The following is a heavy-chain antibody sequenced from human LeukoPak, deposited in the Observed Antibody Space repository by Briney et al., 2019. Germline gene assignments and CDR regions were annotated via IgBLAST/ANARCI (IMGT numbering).Heavy chain of an antibody. CDR3: AKAPPYYSDSSGYFQD. Sequence: QTGGSLRLSCAASGFTFDDSAMHWVRQVPGKGLEWVSGISWNSGIIDYADSVKGRFTISRDNAKNSLFLQMNNLRPDDTAFYYCAKAPPYYSDSSGYFQDWGQGTLVTVSS. J-gene: IGHJ1*01. V-gene: IGHV3-9*01. CDR1: GFTFDDSA. CDR2: ISWNSGII. D-gene: IGHD3-22*01.